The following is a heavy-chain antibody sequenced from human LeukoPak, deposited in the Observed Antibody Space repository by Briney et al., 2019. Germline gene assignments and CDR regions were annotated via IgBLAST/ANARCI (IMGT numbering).Heavy chain of an antibody. CDR1: EFTFSSYW. D-gene: IGHD2-15*01. V-gene: IGHV3-7*01. CDR2: IKQDGSEK. J-gene: IGHJ4*02. CDR3: ARDFAGIVVVSHFDY. Sequence: GGSLRLSCAASEFTFSSYWMSWVRQAPGKGLEWVANIKQDGSEKYYVDSVKGRFTISKDNAKNSLYLQMNSLRAEDTAVYYCARDFAGIVVVSHFDYWGQGTLVTVSS.